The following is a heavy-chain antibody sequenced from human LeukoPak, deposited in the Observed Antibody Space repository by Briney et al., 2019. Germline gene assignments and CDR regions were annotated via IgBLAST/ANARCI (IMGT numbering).Heavy chain of an antibody. CDR1: GYTFTSYG. Sequence: ASVKVSFTASGYTFTSYGISWVRQAPGQGLEWMGWISAYNGNTNYAQKLQGRVTMTTDTSTSTAYMELRSLRSEDTAVYYCARVARGYSYGYGYWGQGTLVTVSS. D-gene: IGHD5-18*01. CDR2: ISAYNGNT. J-gene: IGHJ4*02. CDR3: ARVARGYSYGYGY. V-gene: IGHV1-18*01.